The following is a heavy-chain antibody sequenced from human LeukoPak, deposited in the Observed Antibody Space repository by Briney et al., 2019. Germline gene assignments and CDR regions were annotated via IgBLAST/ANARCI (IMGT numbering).Heavy chain of an antibody. J-gene: IGHJ4*02. D-gene: IGHD2-21*02. Sequence: PGGSLRLSCAASGFTFSSYGMHWVRQAPGKGLEWVAFIWYDGSNKYYADSVKGRFTISRDNSKNTLYLQMNSLRAEDTAVYYCAKDPMGDPPGYWGQGTLVTVSS. CDR1: GFTFSSYG. CDR3: AKDPMGDPPGY. V-gene: IGHV3-30*02. CDR2: IWYDGSNK.